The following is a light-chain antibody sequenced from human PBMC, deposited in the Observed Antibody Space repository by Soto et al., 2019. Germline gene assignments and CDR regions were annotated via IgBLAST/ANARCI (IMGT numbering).Light chain of an antibody. CDR3: SSYTGSSTLEV. J-gene: IGLJ2*01. V-gene: IGLV2-14*01. CDR1: SSDVGAYNY. CDR2: EVS. Sequence: QSALTQPASVSGSPGQSITISCTGTSSDVGAYNYVSWYQQHPGKAPKLMIYEVSNRPSGVSNRFSGSKSGNTASLTISGLQAEDEAVYYCSSYTGSSTLEVFAGGTQLTVL.